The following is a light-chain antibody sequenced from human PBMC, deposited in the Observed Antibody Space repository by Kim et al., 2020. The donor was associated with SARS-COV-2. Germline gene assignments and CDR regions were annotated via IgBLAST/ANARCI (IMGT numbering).Light chain of an antibody. Sequence: VSPGERATLSCRASQNIDNNLAWYQHKPGQAPRLLIYGASTRATGIPARFSGSGSGTEFTLTISSLQSEDFAVYYCQQYNNWPLTFGGGTKVDIK. J-gene: IGKJ4*01. CDR1: QNIDNN. CDR2: GAS. CDR3: QQYNNWPLT. V-gene: IGKV3-15*01.